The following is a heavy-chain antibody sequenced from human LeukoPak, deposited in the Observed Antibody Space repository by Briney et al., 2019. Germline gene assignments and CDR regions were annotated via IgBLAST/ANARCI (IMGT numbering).Heavy chain of an antibody. J-gene: IGHJ4*02. CDR2: IKQDGSEK. Sequence: GGSLRLSRAASGFTFSSYWMSWVRQAPGKGLEWVANIKQDGSEKYYVDSVKGRFTISRDNAKNSLYLQLNSLRAEDTAVYYCARSPYTSGWYGVGYWGQGTLVTVSS. CDR1: GFTFSSYW. D-gene: IGHD6-19*01. CDR3: ARSPYTSGWYGVGY. V-gene: IGHV3-7*01.